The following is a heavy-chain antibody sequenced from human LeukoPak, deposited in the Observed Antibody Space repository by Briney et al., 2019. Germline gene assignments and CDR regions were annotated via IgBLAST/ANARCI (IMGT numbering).Heavy chain of an antibody. CDR3: ARASRYSSSWS. CDR2: ISSSGSTI. Sequence: GGSLRLSCVVSGFTFSTFGMNWVRQAPGKGLEWVSYISSSGSTIYYADSVKGRFTISRDNAKNSLYLQMNSLRAEDTAVYYCARASRYSSSWSWGQGTLVTVSS. D-gene: IGHD6-13*01. CDR1: GFTFSTFG. J-gene: IGHJ5*02. V-gene: IGHV3-48*04.